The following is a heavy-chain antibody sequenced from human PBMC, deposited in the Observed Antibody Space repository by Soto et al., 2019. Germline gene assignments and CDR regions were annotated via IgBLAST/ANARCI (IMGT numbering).Heavy chain of an antibody. CDR2: IIPIFGTA. J-gene: IGHJ6*02. CDR1: GGTFSSYA. V-gene: IGHV1-69*06. D-gene: IGHD6-6*01. CDR3: ARDLGQLGNYYYGMDV. Sequence: QVQMVQSGSAVQQPGSSVKVSCKASGGTFSSYAISWVRQAPGQGLEWMGGIIPIFGTANYAQKFQGRVTITADKSTSTAYMELSSLRSEDTAVYYCARDLGQLGNYYYGMDVWGQGTTVTVSS.